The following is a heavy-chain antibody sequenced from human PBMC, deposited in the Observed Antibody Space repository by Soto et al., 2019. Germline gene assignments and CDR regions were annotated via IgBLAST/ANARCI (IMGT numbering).Heavy chain of an antibody. CDR2: IKSKTDGGTT. CDR1: GFTFSDAW. CDR3: TSGGLDV. Sequence: EVQLVESGGDLVKPGGSLRLSCAASGFTFSDAWMNWVRQAPGRALEWVGRIKSKTDGGTTEYAAPVKGRFSISRDDSKTTLYLQMTSLKTEDTDVYYCTSGGLDVWGQGTTVTVSS. D-gene: IGHD3-10*01. V-gene: IGHV3-15*07. J-gene: IGHJ6*02.